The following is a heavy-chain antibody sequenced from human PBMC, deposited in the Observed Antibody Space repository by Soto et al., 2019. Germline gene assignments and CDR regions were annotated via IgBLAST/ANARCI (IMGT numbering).Heavy chain of an antibody. Sequence: GGSLRLSCAGPGFNFGSYVMNWVRQAPGKGLEWVSGLSGSGKTTYYTDSVTGRFTISRDNSRNILYLQMSSLRADDSAIYYCAKKAVTDSGINYYGMDVWGQGTTVTVSS. CDR2: LSGSGKTT. V-gene: IGHV3-23*01. CDR1: GFNFGSYV. D-gene: IGHD3-10*01. CDR3: AKKAVTDSGINYYGMDV. J-gene: IGHJ6*02.